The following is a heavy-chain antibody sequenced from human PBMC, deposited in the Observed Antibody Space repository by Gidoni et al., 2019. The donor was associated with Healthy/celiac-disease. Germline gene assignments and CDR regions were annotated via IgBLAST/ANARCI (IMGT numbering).Heavy chain of an antibody. CDR3: ARELRDGYNLFVDY. Sequence: QVQLVESGGGVVQPGRSLRVSCAASGFTFSSYAMHWVRQAPGKGLEGVAVISYDGSNKYYADSVKGRFTISRDNSKNTLYLQMNSLRAEDTAVYYCARELRDGYNLFVDYWGQGTLVTVSS. J-gene: IGHJ4*02. V-gene: IGHV3-30*04. CDR2: ISYDGSNK. D-gene: IGHD5-12*01. CDR1: GFTFSSYA.